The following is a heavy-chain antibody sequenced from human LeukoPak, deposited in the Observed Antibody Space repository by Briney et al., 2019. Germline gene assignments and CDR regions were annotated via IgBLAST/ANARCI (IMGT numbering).Heavy chain of an antibody. CDR2: FDPEDGET. Sequence: ASVKVSCKVSGYTLTELSMHWVRQAPGKGLEWMGGFDPEDGETIYAQKFQGRVTMTEDTSTDTAYMELSSLRSEDTAVYYCAKDLGYYDSSGYLPYMDVWGKGTTVTVSS. CDR1: GYTLTELS. V-gene: IGHV1-24*01. J-gene: IGHJ6*03. D-gene: IGHD3-22*01. CDR3: AKDLGYYDSSGYLPYMDV.